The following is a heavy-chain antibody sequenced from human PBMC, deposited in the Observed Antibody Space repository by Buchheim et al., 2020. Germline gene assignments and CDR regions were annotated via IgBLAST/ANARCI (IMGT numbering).Heavy chain of an antibody. CDR1: GFTFSDYY. Sequence: QVQLVESGGGVVQPGRSLRLSCAASGFTFSDYYMSWIRQAPGKGLEWVSYISSSGSTIYYADSVKGRFTISRDNAKNSLYLQMNSLRAEDTAVYYCARDLDGYCSSTSCYTRSGYFDLWGRGTL. CDR3: ARDLDGYCSSTSCYTRSGYFDL. V-gene: IGHV3-11*01. J-gene: IGHJ2*01. CDR2: ISSSGSTI. D-gene: IGHD2-2*02.